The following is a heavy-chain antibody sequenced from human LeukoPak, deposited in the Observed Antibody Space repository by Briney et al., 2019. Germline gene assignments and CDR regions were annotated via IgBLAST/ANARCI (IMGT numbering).Heavy chain of an antibody. Sequence: ASVKVSCKASGYSFISYYIHWVRQAPGQGLEWMGITNPSGGSTRYAQTFQGRVTMTRDKSTSTVYMELSSLRSEDTAVYYCARENGSGSRYFDYWGQGTLVTVPS. V-gene: IGHV1-46*01. J-gene: IGHJ4*02. CDR1: GYSFISYY. CDR2: TNPSGGST. CDR3: ARENGSGSRYFDY. D-gene: IGHD3-10*01.